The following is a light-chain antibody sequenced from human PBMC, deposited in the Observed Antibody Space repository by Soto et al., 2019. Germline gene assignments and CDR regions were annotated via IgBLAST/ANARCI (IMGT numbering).Light chain of an antibody. J-gene: IGKJ5*01. V-gene: IGKV3D-11*02. CDR3: QQRNSWHTIT. CDR2: DAS. Sequence: EIVLTHSPFTLALSPGSRSSLSCRASQSVRTYLAWYQVKPGQAPSLLIYDASSRASGVPARFSGSGSGTDFTLTISSLETEDFSLYYCQQRNSWHTITFGQGTRLEIK. CDR1: QSVRTY.